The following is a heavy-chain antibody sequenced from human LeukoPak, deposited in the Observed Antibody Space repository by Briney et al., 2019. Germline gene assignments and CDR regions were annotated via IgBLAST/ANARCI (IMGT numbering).Heavy chain of an antibody. Sequence: GGSLRLSCVASGFSFSSYWMHWVRQDPRKGLVWVSRISGDGRNINYADSVRGRFTISRDNAKNTLYLQMNTLRVEDTAVYYCTRDLMDYDVSTGLHHYYMDVWGQGTTVTVSS. J-gene: IGHJ6*02. D-gene: IGHD3-9*01. CDR2: ISGDGRNI. CDR1: GFSFSSYW. V-gene: IGHV3-74*01. CDR3: TRDLMDYDVSTGLHHYYMDV.